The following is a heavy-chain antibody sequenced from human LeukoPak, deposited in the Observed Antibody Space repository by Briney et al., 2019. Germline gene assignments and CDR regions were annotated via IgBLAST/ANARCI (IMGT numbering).Heavy chain of an antibody. CDR1: GGTFSSYA. CDR3: AKDFSGYYLPGLD. Sequence: SVKVSCKASGGTFSSYAISWVRQAPGQGLEWMGGIIPIFGTANYAQKFQGRVTITADESTSTAYMELSSLRAEDTAVYYCAKDFSGYYLPGLDWGQGTLVTVSS. D-gene: IGHD3-22*01. J-gene: IGHJ4*02. CDR2: IIPIFGTA. V-gene: IGHV1-69*13.